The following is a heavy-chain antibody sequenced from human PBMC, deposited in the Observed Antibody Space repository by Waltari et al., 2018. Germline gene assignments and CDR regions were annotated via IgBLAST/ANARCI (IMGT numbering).Heavy chain of an antibody. CDR3: KFMVRGVHYFDY. CDR2: INHSGST. CDR1: GGSLSGYY. Sequence: QVQLQQWGAGLLKPSETLSLTCAVYGGSLSGYYWSWTRQPPGKGREWIGEINHSGSTNYNPCLKSLVTRSVDTSKNQFALKLSSVTAADTAVYYGKFMVRGVHYFDYWGQGTLVTVSS. V-gene: IGHV4-34*01. J-gene: IGHJ4*02. D-gene: IGHD3-10*01.